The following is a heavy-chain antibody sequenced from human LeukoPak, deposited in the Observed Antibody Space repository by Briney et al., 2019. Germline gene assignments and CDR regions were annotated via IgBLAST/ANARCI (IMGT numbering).Heavy chain of an antibody. CDR3: ARDRRPDGYMTTVTTFAENDAFDI. CDR1: GFTVSSNY. J-gene: IGHJ3*02. D-gene: IGHD4-17*01. V-gene: IGHV3-66*01. CDR2: IYSGGST. Sequence: PGGSLRLSCAASGFTVSSNYMSWVRQAPGKGLEWVSVIYSGGSTYYADSVKGRFTISRDNSKNTLYLQMNSLRAEDTAVYYCARDRRPDGYMTTVTTFAENDAFDIWGQGTMVTVSS.